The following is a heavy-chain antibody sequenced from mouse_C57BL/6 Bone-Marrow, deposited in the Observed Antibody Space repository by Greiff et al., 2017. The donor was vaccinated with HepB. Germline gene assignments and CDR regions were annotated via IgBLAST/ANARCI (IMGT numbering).Heavy chain of an antibody. CDR2: IDPANGNT. CDR1: GFNIKNTY. CDR3: ARLRNYYYGSIYWYFDV. Sequence: VQLQQSVAELVRPGASVKLSCTASGFNIKNTYMHWVKQRPEQGLEWIGRIDPANGNTKYAPKFQGKATITADTSSNTAYLQLSSLTSEDTAIYYCARLRNYYYGSIYWYFDVWGTGTTVTVSS. J-gene: IGHJ1*03. D-gene: IGHD1-1*01. V-gene: IGHV14-3*01.